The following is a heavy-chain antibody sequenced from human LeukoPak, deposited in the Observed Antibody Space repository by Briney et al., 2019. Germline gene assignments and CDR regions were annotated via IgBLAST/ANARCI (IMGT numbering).Heavy chain of an antibody. CDR2: ITGSGGST. Sequence: PGGSLRLSCAASGFTFSSYAMSWVRQAPGTGLEWVSAITGSGGSTYYADSVKGRFTISRDNSKNMLYLQMNSLRAEDTAVYYCAKDCTYSGRPGYFDYWGQGNLVTVSS. V-gene: IGHV3-23*01. J-gene: IGHJ4*02. D-gene: IGHD1-26*01. CDR1: GFTFSSYA. CDR3: AKDCTYSGRPGYFDY.